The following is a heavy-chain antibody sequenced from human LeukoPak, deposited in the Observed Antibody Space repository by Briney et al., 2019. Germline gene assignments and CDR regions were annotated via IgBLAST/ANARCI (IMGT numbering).Heavy chain of an antibody. CDR1: GGSMSTYY. Sequence: SETLSLTCTVSGGSMSTYYWSWIRQPSGKGLEWIGYIFDNGITKYKHSLKSRVTISADTSKNQFSLKLTSVTAADTAVYYCARLPCTSCPSDYWGQGALVTVSS. V-gene: IGHV4-59*01. D-gene: IGHD2-2*01. CDR2: IFDNGIT. CDR3: ARLPCTSCPSDY. J-gene: IGHJ4*02.